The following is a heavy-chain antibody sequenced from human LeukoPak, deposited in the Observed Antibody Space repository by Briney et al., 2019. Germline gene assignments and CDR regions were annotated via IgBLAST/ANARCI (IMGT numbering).Heavy chain of an antibody. D-gene: IGHD3-16*01. J-gene: IGHJ4*02. Sequence: PGRSLRLSCAASGFTFSTYWMSWVRQAPGKGLEWVANMKQDGGDKYYVDSVKGRFTISRDNAKNSLYLQMNSLRAEDTAVYYCATYISHYAPSRKSFDYWGQGTLVTVSS. CDR1: GFTFSTYW. CDR2: MKQDGGDK. V-gene: IGHV3-7*05. CDR3: ATYISHYAPSRKSFDY.